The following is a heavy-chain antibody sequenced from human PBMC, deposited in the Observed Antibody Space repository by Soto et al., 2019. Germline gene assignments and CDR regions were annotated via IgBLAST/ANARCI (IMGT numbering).Heavy chain of an antibody. CDR1: GFSFNEAW. Sequence: EVQLVESAGGLVKPGGSLRLSCVASGFSFNEAWMNWVRQAPGQGLEWVGRIKTSAGGGATNYAAPVQGRFTISRDDSKNTLYLHMNSLRTEDTAIYYCTTGSGEGIWGQGTTVIVSS. D-gene: IGHD3-16*01. CDR3: TTGSGEGI. J-gene: IGHJ6*02. CDR2: IKTSAGGGAT. V-gene: IGHV3-15*07.